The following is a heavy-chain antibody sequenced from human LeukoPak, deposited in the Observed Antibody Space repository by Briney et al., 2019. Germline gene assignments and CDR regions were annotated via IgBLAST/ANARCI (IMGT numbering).Heavy chain of an antibody. J-gene: IGHJ4*02. Sequence: PGGSLRLSCAASGSTFSSFAMHWVRQAPGKGLEWVALTSSDGNIKYYADSVKGRFTISRDNSKNTLYLQMNSLRAEDTAVYYCAKTPIDIAVDDYWGQGTLVTVSS. CDR1: GSTFSSFA. CDR2: TSSDGNIK. V-gene: IGHV3-30*18. CDR3: AKTPIDIAVDDY. D-gene: IGHD6-19*01.